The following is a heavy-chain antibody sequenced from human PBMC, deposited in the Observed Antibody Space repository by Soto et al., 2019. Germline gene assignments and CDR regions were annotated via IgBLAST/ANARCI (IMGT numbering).Heavy chain of an antibody. CDR2: VSASGEGT. CDR1: GFTFTSYA. CDR3: AKNYQFDC. Sequence: GGSLRLSCAASGFTFTSYAMSWVRQTPGKGLEWVSAVSASGEGTNYADSVKDRFTISRDDSKSTLYLQMNFLRADDTAIYYCAKNYQFDCWGQGTLVTVSS. V-gene: IGHV3-23*01. D-gene: IGHD2-2*01. J-gene: IGHJ4*02.